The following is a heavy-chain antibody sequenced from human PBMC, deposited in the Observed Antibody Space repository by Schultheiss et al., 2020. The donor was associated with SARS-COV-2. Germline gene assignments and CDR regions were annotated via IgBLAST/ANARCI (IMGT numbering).Heavy chain of an antibody. CDR2: ISWNSGSI. D-gene: IGHD4-11*01. V-gene: IGHV3-20*04. J-gene: IGHJ6*03. Sequence: GGSLRLSCAASGFTFSSYAMSWVRQAPGKGLEWVSGISWNSGSIGYADSVKGRFTISRDNAKNSLYLQMNSLKTEDTAVYYCTLNSNYYYMDVWGKGTTVTVAS. CDR1: GFTFSSYA. CDR3: TLNSNYYYMDV.